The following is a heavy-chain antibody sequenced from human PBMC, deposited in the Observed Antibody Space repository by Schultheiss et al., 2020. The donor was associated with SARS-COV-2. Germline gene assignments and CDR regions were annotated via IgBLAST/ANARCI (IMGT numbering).Heavy chain of an antibody. CDR3: ARTSTVTLRDAFDI. D-gene: IGHD4-17*01. J-gene: IGHJ3*02. Sequence: SGPTLVKPTQTLTLTCTFSGFSLSTSGMRVSWIRQPPGKALEWLARIDWDDDKYYSTSLKTRLTISKDTSKNQVVLTMTNMDPVDTATYYCARTSTVTLRDAFDIWGQGTMVTVSS. CDR2: IDWDDDK. V-gene: IGHV2-70*04. CDR1: GFSLSTSGMR.